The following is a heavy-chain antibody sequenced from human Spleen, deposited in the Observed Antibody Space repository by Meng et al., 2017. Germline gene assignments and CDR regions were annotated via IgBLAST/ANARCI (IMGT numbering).Heavy chain of an antibody. CDR2: INHSGST. CDR1: GGSLSGYY. Sequence: QGHLQEWGAGLLKPSETLSVTGAVYGGSLSGYYWRWIRYPPAKGLEWIGEINHSGSTNYNPSLESRATISVDTSQNNLSLKLSSVTAADSAVYYCARGPTTMAHDFDYWGQGTLVTVSS. CDR3: ARGPTTMAHDFDY. D-gene: IGHD4-11*01. J-gene: IGHJ4*02. V-gene: IGHV4-34*01.